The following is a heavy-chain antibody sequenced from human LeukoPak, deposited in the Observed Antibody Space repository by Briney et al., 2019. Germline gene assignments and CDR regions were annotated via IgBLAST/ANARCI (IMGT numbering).Heavy chain of an antibody. V-gene: IGHV3-30*02. J-gene: IGHJ5*02. CDR3: AKDRELLAWFDP. D-gene: IGHD1-26*01. Sequence: PGGSLRLSCAASGFTFSSYGMHWVRQAPGKGLEWVAFIRYDGSNKYYADSVKGRFTISRDNSKNTLYLQMNSLRAEDTAVYYCAKDRELLAWFDPWGQGTLVTVSS. CDR2: IRYDGSNK. CDR1: GFTFSSYG.